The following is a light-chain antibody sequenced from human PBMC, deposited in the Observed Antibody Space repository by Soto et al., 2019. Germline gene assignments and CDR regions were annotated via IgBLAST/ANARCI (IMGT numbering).Light chain of an antibody. CDR1: SSDVGNYNY. CDR2: DVS. Sequence: SVLTQPDSVSGSPGQSITISCTGTSSDVGNYNYVSWYQHHPGKAPKLMVYDVSHRPSGVSNRFSGSKSGNTASLTISGLQAEDEADYYCSSYTRSSSYVFGTGTKVTV. CDR3: SSYTRSSSYV. J-gene: IGLJ1*01. V-gene: IGLV2-14*03.